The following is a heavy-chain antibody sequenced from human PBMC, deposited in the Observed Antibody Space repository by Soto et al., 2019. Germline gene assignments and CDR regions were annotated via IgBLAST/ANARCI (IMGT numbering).Heavy chain of an antibody. CDR1: ACTFRDYA. Sequence: GVSLRLPWAAAACTFRDYAMSWVRQAPGKGLESAPAISGSVDSSRHADSVSGRFTISRDNSKNTLYLQMNRLRDDETAVYYCGKEGRGNGWFVCNGWSQGT. CDR2: ISGSVDSS. D-gene: IGHD6-19*01. V-gene: IGHV3-23*01. J-gene: IGHJ4*02. CDR3: GKEGRGNGWFVCNG.